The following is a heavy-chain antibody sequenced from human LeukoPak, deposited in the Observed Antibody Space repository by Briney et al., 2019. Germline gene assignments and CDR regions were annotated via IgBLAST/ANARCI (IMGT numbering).Heavy chain of an antibody. J-gene: IGHJ4*02. Sequence: SETLSLTCTVSGGSISTYYWSWIRQPPGKGLEWIGHIYSRGSTNYNPSLGDRVTISVDTSKNQFSLMLNSVTAADTAIYYCGRDQEHTHGRVIGHCGQGTLVTVSS. CDR3: GRDQEHTHGRVIGH. CDR2: IYSRGST. D-gene: IGHD3-10*01. CDR1: GGSISTYY. V-gene: IGHV4-59*01.